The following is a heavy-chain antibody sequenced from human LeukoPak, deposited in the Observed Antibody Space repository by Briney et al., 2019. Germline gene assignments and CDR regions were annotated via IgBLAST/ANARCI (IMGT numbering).Heavy chain of an antibody. V-gene: IGHV3-33*01. CDR2: IWYDGSNK. CDR3: AREGWGAFDI. J-gene: IGHJ3*02. Sequence: PGRSLRLSCAASGFTFSSYGMHWVRQAPGKGLEWVAVIWYDGSNKYYADSVKGRFTISRDNSKNTLYLQMNSLRAEDTALYHCAREGWGAFDIWGQGTMVTVSS. CDR1: GFTFSSYG. D-gene: IGHD2-15*01.